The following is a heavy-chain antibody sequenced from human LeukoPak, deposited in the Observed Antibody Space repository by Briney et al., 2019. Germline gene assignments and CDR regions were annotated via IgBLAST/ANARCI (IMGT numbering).Heavy chain of an antibody. CDR2: MYISGST. V-gene: IGHV4-4*07. D-gene: IGHD1-26*01. Sequence: SETQSLACTVSGVSITNYYWAWIRQPAGKGLEWIGRMYISGSTNYNPSLKSRVSISIDKTKNQFSLKLRSVTAADTAIYYCARDYLVGAPLDSWGQGTLVTVSS. CDR3: ARDYLVGAPLDS. J-gene: IGHJ4*02. CDR1: GVSITNYY.